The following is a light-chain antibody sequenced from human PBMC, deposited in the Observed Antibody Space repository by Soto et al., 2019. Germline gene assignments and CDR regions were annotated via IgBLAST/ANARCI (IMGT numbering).Light chain of an antibody. CDR3: QQYNDNWT. CDR2: KAS. Sequence: DIQMTQSPSTLSASVGDRVTITCRASQSISSWLAWYQQKPGTAPKLLIYKASTLQTGVPSRFSGRGSGTDFTLTISSLQPYDFATYYCQQYNDNWTVGQGTKVEIK. CDR1: QSISSW. J-gene: IGKJ1*01. V-gene: IGKV1-5*03.